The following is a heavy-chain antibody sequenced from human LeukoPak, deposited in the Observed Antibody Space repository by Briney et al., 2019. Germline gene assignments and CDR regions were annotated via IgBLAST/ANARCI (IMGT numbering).Heavy chain of an antibody. Sequence: SETLSLTCTVSGDSFTSVTDYWAWIRQPPGKGLEWIASGDYSGGTYYNPSLESRVAISADMSKKQISLKLASVTGADTAVYYCARYRETTAGTLDYWGQGTPVTVSS. CDR3: ARYRETTAGTLDY. D-gene: IGHD6-13*01. CDR1: GDSFTSVTDY. J-gene: IGHJ4*02. V-gene: IGHV4-39*07. CDR2: GDYSGGT.